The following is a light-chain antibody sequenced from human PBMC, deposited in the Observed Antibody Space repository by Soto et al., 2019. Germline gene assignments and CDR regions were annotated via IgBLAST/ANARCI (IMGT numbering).Light chain of an antibody. V-gene: IGLV2-14*01. CDR3: HSHTTRNSRV. CDR1: SGYVPDFQY. Sequence: QSVLPPPASVSGPPGRPSSITCNAASGYVPDFQYVSWYQQHPGEAHKLIIYEVSHRPSGVSDRFSGSKSGDTASLTISGLQAEDEADYYCHSHTTRNSRVFGTGTKVTVL. CDR2: EVS. J-gene: IGLJ1*01.